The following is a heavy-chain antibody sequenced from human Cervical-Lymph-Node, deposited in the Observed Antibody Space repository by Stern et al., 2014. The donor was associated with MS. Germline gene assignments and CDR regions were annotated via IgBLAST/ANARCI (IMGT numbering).Heavy chain of an antibody. V-gene: IGHV3-23*04. Sequence: EMQLVESGGGLVQPGGSLRLPCAASGFIFNDFAMTWVRQAPGKGLEWVSSISGSGGNTFYAESVKGRFTIARDNSKSTLWLQMSSLRDEDTAIYYCAKGKTVTGTGYGIDVWGQGTSVTVSS. J-gene: IGHJ6*01. D-gene: IGHD6-19*01. CDR3: AKGKTVTGTGYGIDV. CDR1: GFIFNDFA. CDR2: ISGSGGNT.